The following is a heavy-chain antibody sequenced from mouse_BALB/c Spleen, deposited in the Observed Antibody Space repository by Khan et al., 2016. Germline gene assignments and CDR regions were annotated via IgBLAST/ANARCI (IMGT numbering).Heavy chain of an antibody. J-gene: IGHJ4*01. CDR3: ARTGDCPYYAMDY. Sequence: QIQLVQSGPELKKPGETVKISCKASEYTFTNYGMNWVKRAPGKGLKWMGWINTNTGEPTYAEEFKGRFAFSLEASASTAYLQINNLKNEDSATYFWARTGDCPYYAMDYWGQGTSVTVSS. V-gene: IGHV9-3*02. D-gene: IGHD2-13*01. CDR1: EYTFTNYG. CDR2: INTNTGEP.